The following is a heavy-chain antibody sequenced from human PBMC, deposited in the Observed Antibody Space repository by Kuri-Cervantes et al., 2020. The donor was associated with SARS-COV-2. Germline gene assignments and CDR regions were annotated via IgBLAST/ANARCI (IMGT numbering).Heavy chain of an antibody. CDR3: ARHSDYSSTLLRFLDPQWGFDP. CDR2: MNPNSGNT. V-gene: IGHV1-8*01. CDR1: GYTFTSYD. J-gene: IGHJ5*02. D-gene: IGHD3-3*01. Sequence: ASVKVSCKASGYTFTSYDINWVRQATGQGLEWMGWMNPNSGNTGYAQKFQGRVTMTRNTSISTAYMELSSLRSEDTAVYYCARHSDYSSTLLRFLDPQWGFDPWGQGTLVTVSS.